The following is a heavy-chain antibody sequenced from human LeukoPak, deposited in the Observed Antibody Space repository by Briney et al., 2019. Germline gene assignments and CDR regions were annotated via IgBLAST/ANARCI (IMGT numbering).Heavy chain of an antibody. CDR2: IYYSGST. CDR3: ARNLEMATITSPFDI. Sequence: SETLSLTCTVSGGSISTHYWNWIRQSPGKGLEWIGYIYYSGSTNYNPSLKSRVTISVDTSKNQLSLRLSSVTAADSAVYYCARNLEMATITSPFDIWGQGTMVTVSS. CDR1: GGSISTHY. J-gene: IGHJ3*02. D-gene: IGHD5-24*01. V-gene: IGHV4-59*11.